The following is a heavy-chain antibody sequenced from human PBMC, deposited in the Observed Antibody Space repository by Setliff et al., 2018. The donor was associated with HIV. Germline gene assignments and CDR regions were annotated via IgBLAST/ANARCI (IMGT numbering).Heavy chain of an antibody. V-gene: IGHV4-61*02. CDR3: ARVAFYGPGSHDYFDH. D-gene: IGHD3-10*01. CDR1: GVSINTGSFY. J-gene: IGHJ4*01. CDR2: IHTSGST. Sequence: PSETLSLTCTVSGVSINTGSFYWNWIRQPAGKGLEWIGRIHTSGSTSYTPSLKSRVSISVDTSKNQFSLKLNSVTATDTAMYYCARVAFYGPGSHDYFDHWGHGILVTVSS.